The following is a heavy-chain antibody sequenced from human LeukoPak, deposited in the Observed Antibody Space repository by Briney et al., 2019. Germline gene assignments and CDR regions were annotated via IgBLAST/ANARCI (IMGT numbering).Heavy chain of an antibody. CDR1: GFTSSSYG. CDR3: ARDGTGWFFDY. Sequence: GGSLRLSCAASGFTSSSYGMHWVRQAPGKGLEWVAVISYDGSNKYYADSVKGRFTISRDNSKNTLYLQMNSLRAEDTAVYYCARDGTGWFFDYWGQGTLVTVSS. V-gene: IGHV3-30*03. CDR2: ISYDGSNK. D-gene: IGHD6-19*01. J-gene: IGHJ4*02.